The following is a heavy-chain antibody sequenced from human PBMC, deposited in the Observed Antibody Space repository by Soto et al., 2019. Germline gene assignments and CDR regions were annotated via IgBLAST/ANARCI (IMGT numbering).Heavy chain of an antibody. J-gene: IGHJ6*02. CDR2: ISAYNGNT. CDR1: GYTFTNYS. CDR3: ARGAYYYGSGSYYPRYYGMDV. V-gene: IGHV1-18*04. Sequence: ASVKVSCKASGYTFTNYSISWVRQAPGQGLEWMGWISAYNGNTNYAQKLQGRVTMTTDTSTSTAYMELRSLRSDDTAVYYCARGAYYYGSGSYYPRYYGMDVWGQGTTVTVSS. D-gene: IGHD3-10*01.